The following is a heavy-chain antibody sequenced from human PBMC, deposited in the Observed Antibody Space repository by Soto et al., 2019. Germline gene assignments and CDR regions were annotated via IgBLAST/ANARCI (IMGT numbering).Heavy chain of an antibody. CDR2: ISSSSNTI. CDR1: GFIFSNYN. V-gene: IGHV3-48*01. Sequence: EVQLVESGGGLVQPGGSLRLSCAASGFIFSNYNMHWVHQAPGQGLEWVSYISSSSNTIYYADSVKGRFTISRDNAKNSLYLQMNSLRAEDTAVYYCARPICGGDCYSPVYWGQGTLVTVSS. J-gene: IGHJ4*02. D-gene: IGHD2-21*02. CDR3: ARPICGGDCYSPVY.